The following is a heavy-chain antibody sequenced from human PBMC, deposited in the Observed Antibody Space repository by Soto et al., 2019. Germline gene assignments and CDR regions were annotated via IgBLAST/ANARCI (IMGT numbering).Heavy chain of an antibody. Sequence: QVQLVQSGAEVKKPGSSVKVSCKASGGTFSSYAISWVRQAPGQGLEWMGGIIPIFGTANYAQKFQGRVTITADEFTSTAYMELSSLRSEDTAVYYCARAYSSSSGKYYYYYGMDVWGQGTTVTVSS. J-gene: IGHJ6*02. V-gene: IGHV1-69*01. CDR2: IIPIFGTA. CDR1: GGTFSSYA. CDR3: ARAYSSSSGKYYYYYGMDV. D-gene: IGHD6-6*01.